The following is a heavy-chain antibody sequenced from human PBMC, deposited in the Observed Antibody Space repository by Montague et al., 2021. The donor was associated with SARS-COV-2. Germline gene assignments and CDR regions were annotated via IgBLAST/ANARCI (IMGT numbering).Heavy chain of an antibody. V-gene: IGHV2-5*02. J-gene: IGHJ4*03. CDR3: VHYASGSYYFHY. CDR2: XXWVDEK. Sequence: PALVKPTQTLTLTCTFSGFSITTSTMGVGWIRQPPGKALEWLALXXWVDEKRFSPSLKSRLTITKDTFKDQVVLRMTNMDPVDTATYYCVHYASGSYYFHYWGQGTTVTVSS. D-gene: IGHD3-10*01. CDR1: GFSITTSTMG.